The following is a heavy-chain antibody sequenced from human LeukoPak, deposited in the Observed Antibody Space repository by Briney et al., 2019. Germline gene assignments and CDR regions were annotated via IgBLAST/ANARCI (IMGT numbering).Heavy chain of an antibody. CDR1: GGSISSYY. J-gene: IGHJ4*02. CDR3: ARGNYDFWSGPNYYFDY. Sequence: SETLSLTCTVSGGSISSYYWSWIRQRPGKGLEWIGYIYYSGSTNYNPSLKSRVTISVDTSKNQFSLKLSSVTAADTAVYYCARGNYDFWSGPNYYFDYWGQGTLVTFSS. CDR2: IYYSGST. V-gene: IGHV4-59*01. D-gene: IGHD3-3*01.